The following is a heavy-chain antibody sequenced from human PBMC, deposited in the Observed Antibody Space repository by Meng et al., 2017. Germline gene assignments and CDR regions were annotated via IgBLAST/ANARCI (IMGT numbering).Heavy chain of an antibody. J-gene: IGHJ4*02. V-gene: IGHV4-39*07. CDR2: IYYSGST. Sequence: SETLSLTCTVSGGSISSSSDYWGWIRQPPGKGLEWIGSIYYSGSTYYNPSLKSRVTISVDTSKNQFSLKLSSVTAADTAVYYCARAYYDSSPDYWGQGTLVTVSS. D-gene: IGHD3-22*01. CDR1: GGSISSSSDY. CDR3: ARAYYDSSPDY.